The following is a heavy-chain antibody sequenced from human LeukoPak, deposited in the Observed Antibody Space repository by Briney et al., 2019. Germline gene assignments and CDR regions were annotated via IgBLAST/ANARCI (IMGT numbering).Heavy chain of an antibody. V-gene: IGHV4-4*02. D-gene: IGHD6-13*01. CDR2: INHSGST. CDR3: ARGGIAAAGIWSGYGY. J-gene: IGHJ4*02. Sequence: SGPTLVNPTQTLTLTCTFSGFSLSTSGMRVNWIRQPPGKGLEWIGEINHSGSTNYNPSLKSRVTISVDTSKNQFSLKLSSVTAADTAVYYCARGGIAAAGIWSGYGYWGQGTLVTVSS. CDR1: GFSLSTSGMR.